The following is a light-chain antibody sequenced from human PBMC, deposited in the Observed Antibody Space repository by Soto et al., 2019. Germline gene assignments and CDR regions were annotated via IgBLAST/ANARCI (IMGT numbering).Light chain of an antibody. J-gene: IGKJ3*01. CDR3: QQFNSLPFT. CDR2: DAS. Sequence: AVQLTQSPSSVSASLGDRVTITCRASQGISSGLVWYQQKPGKAPKLLIYDASIIYDASSLETGVPPSFSGSGSGTDFTLTINSLQPEDFATYYCQQFNSLPFTFGPGTKVDI. CDR1: QGISSG. V-gene: IGKV1-13*02.